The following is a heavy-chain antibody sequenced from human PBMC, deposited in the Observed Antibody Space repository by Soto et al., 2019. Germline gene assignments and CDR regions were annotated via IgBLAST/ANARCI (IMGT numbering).Heavy chain of an antibody. J-gene: IGHJ6*02. CDR1: GGTFSSYA. Sequence: QVQLVQSGAEVKKPGSSVKVSCKASGGTFSSYAISWVRQAPGQGLEWMGGIIPIFGTANYAQKFQGRVTITADESTSPAYMELSSLRSEDTAVYYCASPPNESSAYYCGMDVWGQGTTVTVSS. V-gene: IGHV1-69*12. CDR3: ASPPNESSAYYCGMDV. D-gene: IGHD6-19*01. CDR2: IIPIFGTA.